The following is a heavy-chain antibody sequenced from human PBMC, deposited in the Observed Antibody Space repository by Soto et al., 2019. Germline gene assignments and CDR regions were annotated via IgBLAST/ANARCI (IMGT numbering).Heavy chain of an antibody. CDR2: IIPIVGTA. J-gene: IGHJ4*01. D-gene: IGHD5-18*01. Sequence: QVQLVQSGAELKKPGSSVKVSCTASGGTFSSYAISWVRQAPGQGLEWMGGIIPIVGTANYAQQFQGRVTITADESTSPAYMELSSLRSEDTAVYYCARGPQARIQLWVHSYFDYWGHGTLVTVSS. V-gene: IGHV1-69*01. CDR3: ARGPQARIQLWVHSYFDY. CDR1: GGTFSSYA.